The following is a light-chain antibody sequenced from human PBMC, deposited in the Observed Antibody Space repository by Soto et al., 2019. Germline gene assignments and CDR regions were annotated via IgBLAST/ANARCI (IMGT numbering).Light chain of an antibody. J-gene: IGKJ5*01. CDR2: AAS. CDR1: QSISGD. CDR3: QQYNSWTLIS. V-gene: IGKV3-15*01. Sequence: ELMMTQSPATLSVSQGERATLSCRASQSISGDIAWYQQKPGQAPRLLIYAASIRASGIPARFSGTGFGREFTLSISSLQSEDSAVYYCQQYNSWTLISFGQGTRLEIK.